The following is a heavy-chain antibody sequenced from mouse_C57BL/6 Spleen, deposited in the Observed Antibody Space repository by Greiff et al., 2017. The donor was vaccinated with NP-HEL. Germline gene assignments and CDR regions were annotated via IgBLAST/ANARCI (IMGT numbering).Heavy chain of an antibody. CDR3: ARDRLPDY. Sequence: EVQLKESGGGLVKPGGSLKLSCAASGFTFSSYAMSWVRQTPEKRLEWVATISDGGSYTYYPDNVKGRFTISRDNAKNNLYLQMSHLKSEDTAMYYCARDRLPDYWGQGTTLTVSS. V-gene: IGHV5-4*01. D-gene: IGHD2-10*01. CDR2: ISDGGSYT. CDR1: GFTFSSYA. J-gene: IGHJ2*01.